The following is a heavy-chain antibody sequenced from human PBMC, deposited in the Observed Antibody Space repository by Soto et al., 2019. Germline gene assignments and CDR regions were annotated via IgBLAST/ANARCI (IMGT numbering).Heavy chain of an antibody. J-gene: IGHJ6*02. Sequence: QVQLVQSGAEVKMPGSSVRVSCKASGGSFSKYGISWVRQAPGQGLEWMGGIIPMFGIGNYAEKFLGRVTITADESTSTSHMELSSLRSEDTAVYFCARGYGENYFSAMDGWGQGTTVTVSS. CDR3: ARGYGENYFSAMDG. V-gene: IGHV1-69*01. D-gene: IGHD5-18*01. CDR2: IIPMFGIG. CDR1: GGSFSKYG.